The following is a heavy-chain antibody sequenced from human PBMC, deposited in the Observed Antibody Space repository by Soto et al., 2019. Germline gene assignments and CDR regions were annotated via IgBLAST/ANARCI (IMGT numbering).Heavy chain of an antibody. CDR2: IYSGGST. CDR3: ARDPRSGWYHDAFDI. V-gene: IGHV3-66*01. J-gene: IGHJ3*02. Sequence: PGGSLRLSCAASGFTVSSNYMSWVRQAPGKGLEWVSVIYSGGSTYYADSVKGRFTISRDNSKNTLYLQMNSLRAEDTAVYYCARDPRSGWYHDAFDIWGQGTMVTVSS. CDR1: GFTVSSNY. D-gene: IGHD6-19*01.